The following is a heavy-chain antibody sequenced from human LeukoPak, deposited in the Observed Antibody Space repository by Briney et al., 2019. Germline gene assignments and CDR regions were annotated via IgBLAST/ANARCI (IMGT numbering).Heavy chain of an antibody. CDR1: GFTFGSYA. Sequence: QSGGSLRLSCAASGFTFGSYAMSWVRQAPGKGLEWVSAISGIGGSTYYADSVKGRFTISRDNSKNTLYLQMNSLGAEDTAVYYCARRINYYDSSGYYYVRYFDSWGQGTLVAVSS. CDR3: ARRINYYDSSGYYYVRYFDS. CDR2: ISGIGGST. V-gene: IGHV3-23*01. J-gene: IGHJ4*02. D-gene: IGHD3-22*01.